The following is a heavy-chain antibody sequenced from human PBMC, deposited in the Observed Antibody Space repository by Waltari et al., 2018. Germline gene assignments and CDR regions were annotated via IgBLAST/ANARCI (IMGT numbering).Heavy chain of an antibody. CDR3: ARWPALSADPYYFDY. V-gene: IGHV1-2*06. CDR1: GYTFIDYY. CDR2: VIPKSGGT. D-gene: IGHD3-16*01. J-gene: IGHJ4*02. Sequence: QVQLVQSGSEVKKPGASVRVSCKTSGYTFIDYYTPWVRQAPGQGLEWMGRVIPKSGGTSYPQKFKDRVTMTRDTSVSTAYMELSRLTFDDTAVYFCARWPALSADPYYFDYWGQGTLVTVSS.